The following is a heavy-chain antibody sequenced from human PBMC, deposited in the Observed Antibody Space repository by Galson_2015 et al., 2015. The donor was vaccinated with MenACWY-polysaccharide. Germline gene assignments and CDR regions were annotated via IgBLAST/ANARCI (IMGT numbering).Heavy chain of an antibody. CDR3: AREGSRIVFHAFDT. CDR2: IQYDGSKI. CDR1: GSRFSNSG. J-gene: IGHJ3*02. D-gene: IGHD6-13*01. Sequence: SLRLSCVASGSRFSNSGMHWVRQAPGKGLEWVAVIQYDGSKIVYADSVKGRFTISRDNSKNTLFLEMNSLGAEDTAVYYCAREGSRIVFHAFDTWGQGTMVTVSS. V-gene: IGHV3-33*01.